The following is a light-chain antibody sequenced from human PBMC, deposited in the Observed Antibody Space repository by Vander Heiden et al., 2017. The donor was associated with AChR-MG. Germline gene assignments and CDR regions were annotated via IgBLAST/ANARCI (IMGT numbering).Light chain of an antibody. CDR1: KLGDKY. CDR3: QAWDSSNAVV. Sequence: SYELTQPPSVSVSPGQTASMTCSGDKLGDKYACWYQQKPGQSPGLVIYQDSKRPSGIPERFSGSNSGNTATLTISGTQAMEEADYYGQAWDSSNAVVFGGGTKLTVL. CDR2: QDS. V-gene: IGLV3-1*01. J-gene: IGLJ2*01.